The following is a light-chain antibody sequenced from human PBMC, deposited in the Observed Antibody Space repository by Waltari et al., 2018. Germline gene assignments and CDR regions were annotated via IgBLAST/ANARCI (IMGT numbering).Light chain of an antibody. V-gene: IGKV1-5*03. Sequence: DILMIQSPPTLPASVPDRVAMTCRASQWIDSWLAWYQQKPGKAPRVIIYKSSSLENGVPSRFSGSGFGTEFTLTIDNLQPDDFATYYCQQYHSDLLSFGGGTRVEIK. CDR1: QWIDSW. CDR3: QQYHSDLLS. J-gene: IGKJ4*01. CDR2: KSS.